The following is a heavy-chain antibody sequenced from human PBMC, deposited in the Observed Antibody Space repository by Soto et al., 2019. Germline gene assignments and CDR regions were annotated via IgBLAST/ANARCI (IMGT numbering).Heavy chain of an antibody. Sequence: GGSLRLSCAASGFTFSSYAMHWVRQAPGKGQEWVAVISYDGSNKYYADSVKGRFTISRDNSKNTLYLQMNSLRAEDTAVYYCARDRNYYGSGSYYDYYYYYGMDVWGQGTTVTVSS. CDR2: ISYDGSNK. J-gene: IGHJ6*02. CDR1: GFTFSSYA. CDR3: ARDRNYYGSGSYYDYYYYYGMDV. V-gene: IGHV3-30-3*01. D-gene: IGHD3-10*01.